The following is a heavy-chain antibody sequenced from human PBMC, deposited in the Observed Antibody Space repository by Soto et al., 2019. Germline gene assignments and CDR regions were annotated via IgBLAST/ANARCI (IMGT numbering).Heavy chain of an antibody. J-gene: IGHJ4*02. CDR2: ISDYNGNT. V-gene: IGHV1-18*01. D-gene: IGHD6-13*01. CDR1: GYTFTSYG. CDR3: ARDAAAVLKDH. Sequence: QVQLVQSGAEVKKPGASVKVSCKASGYTFTSYGLSWVRQAPGQGLEWMGGISDYNGNTKYAQKFQGRVTMTTDTSTSTAYMEARSLRSDYTAVYYCARDAAAVLKDHWGQGTLVTVSS.